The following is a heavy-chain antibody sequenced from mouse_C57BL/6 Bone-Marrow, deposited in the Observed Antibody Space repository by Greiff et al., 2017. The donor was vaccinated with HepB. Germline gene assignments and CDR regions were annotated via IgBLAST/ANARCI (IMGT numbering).Heavy chain of an antibody. D-gene: IGHD2-4*01. CDR2: IRNKANGYTT. CDR3: ARYWDYDVAYYAMDY. V-gene: IGHV7-3*01. J-gene: IGHJ4*01. CDR1: GFTFTDYY. Sequence: EVKLVESGGGLVQPGGSLSLSCAASGFTFTDYYMSWVRQPPGKALEWLGFIRNKANGYTTEYSASVKGRFTTSRDNSQSILYLQMNALRAEDSATDYCARYWDYDVAYYAMDYWGQGTSVTVSS.